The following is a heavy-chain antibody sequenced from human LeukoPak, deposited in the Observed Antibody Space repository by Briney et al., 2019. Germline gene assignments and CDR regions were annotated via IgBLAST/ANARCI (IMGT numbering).Heavy chain of an antibody. Sequence: SETLSLTCAVYGGYFSGYYWSWIRQPPGRGQEWIGEINHSGSTNYNPSLKSRVTISVDTPKNQFSLKLSSVTAADTAVYYCARGRDYHDSSGYYWYFDFWGRSTLVTVSS. D-gene: IGHD3-22*01. J-gene: IGHJ2*01. V-gene: IGHV4-34*01. CDR2: INHSGST. CDR1: GGYFSGYY. CDR3: ARGRDYHDSSGYYWYFDF.